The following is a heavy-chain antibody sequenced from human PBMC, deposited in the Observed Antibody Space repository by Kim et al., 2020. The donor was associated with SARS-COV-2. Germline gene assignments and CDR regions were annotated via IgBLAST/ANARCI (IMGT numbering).Heavy chain of an antibody. J-gene: IGHJ4*02. CDR2: ICFTSSSI. D-gene: IGHD4-4*01. Sequence: GGSLRLSCAASGFTFSNFCMNWVRQAPGKGLEWISYICFTSSSIFYADSVKGRFTISRDTAKNSLYLQMNSLRDEDTAMYYCARENSNSIDYWGQGTLVTVSS. CDR3: ARENSNSIDY. CDR1: GFTFSNFC. V-gene: IGHV3-48*02.